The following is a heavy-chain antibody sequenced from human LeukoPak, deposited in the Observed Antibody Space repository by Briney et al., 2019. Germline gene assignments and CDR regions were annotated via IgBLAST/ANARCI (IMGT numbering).Heavy chain of an antibody. J-gene: IGHJ4*02. D-gene: IGHD2-15*01. Sequence: GGSLRLSCAASGFTFSSYGMHWVRQAPGKGLEWVAVISYDGSNRYYADSVKGRFTISRDNSKNTLYLQMNSLRAEDTAVYYCAKGGYCSGGSCYYFDYWGQGTLVTVSS. CDR3: AKGGYCSGGSCYYFDY. V-gene: IGHV3-30*18. CDR1: GFTFSSYG. CDR2: ISYDGSNR.